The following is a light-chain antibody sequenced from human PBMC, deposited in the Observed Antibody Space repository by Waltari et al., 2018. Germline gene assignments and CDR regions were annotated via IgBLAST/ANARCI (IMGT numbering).Light chain of an antibody. CDR1: QSVTSN. CDR2: GAS. CDR3: QQYNDWPPWT. Sequence: EIVMTQSPASLSLSPGERATLSCRASQSVTSNLAWYQQKPGQAPRLLIYGASTRAAGIPVRFSGSGSGTEFTLTVSGLQSEDCAIYYCQQYNDWPPWTFGQGTKVEIK. J-gene: IGKJ1*01. V-gene: IGKV3-15*01.